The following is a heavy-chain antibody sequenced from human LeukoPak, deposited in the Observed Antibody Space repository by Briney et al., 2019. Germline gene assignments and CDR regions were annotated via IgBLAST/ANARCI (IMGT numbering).Heavy chain of an antibody. CDR3: ARAYGDYVSVDY. Sequence: GGSLRLSCAASGFTFDDYGMSWVRQAPGKGLEWVSGINWNGGSTGYADSVKGRFSISRDNAKNSLYLQMNSLRAEDTALYYCARAYGDYVSVDYWGQGTLVTVSS. CDR2: INWNGGST. V-gene: IGHV3-20*04. J-gene: IGHJ4*02. D-gene: IGHD4-17*01. CDR1: GFTFDDYG.